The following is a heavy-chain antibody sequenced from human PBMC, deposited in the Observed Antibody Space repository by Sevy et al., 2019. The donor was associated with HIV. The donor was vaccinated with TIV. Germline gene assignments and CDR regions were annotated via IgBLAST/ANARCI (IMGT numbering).Heavy chain of an antibody. J-gene: IGHJ3*02. CDR3: ASPRGIAVVGNAFDI. CDR2: ISSSSSYI. CDR1: GFTFSSYS. Sequence: GGSLRLSCAASGFTFSSYSMNWVRQAPGKGLEWVSSISSSSSYIYYADSVKGRFTISRDNAKNSLYLQMNSLRAEDTAVYYCASPRGIAVVGNAFDIWGQGTMVTVSS. D-gene: IGHD6-19*01. V-gene: IGHV3-21*01.